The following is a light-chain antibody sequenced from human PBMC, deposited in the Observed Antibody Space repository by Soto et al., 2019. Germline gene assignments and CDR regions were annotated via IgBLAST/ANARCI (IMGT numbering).Light chain of an antibody. Sequence: DIVLTQSPGTLSLSLGERVTLSCRASQSVSSSYLAWYQQKPGQAPRLLIYGASSRATGIPDRFSGSGSGTDFTLTISRLEPEDFAVYYCQQYGTSPEWTFGQGTKVDIK. CDR3: QQYGTSPEWT. J-gene: IGKJ1*01. CDR1: QSVSSSY. V-gene: IGKV3-20*01. CDR2: GAS.